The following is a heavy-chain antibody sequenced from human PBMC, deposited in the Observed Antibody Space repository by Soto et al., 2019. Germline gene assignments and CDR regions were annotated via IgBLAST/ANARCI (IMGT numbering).Heavy chain of an antibody. CDR2: INPNSGGT. CDR3: ARGGGIGGSGWNDQGYYFDY. Sequence: QVQPVQSGAEVKKPGASVKVSCKASGYTFTGYYMHWVRQAPGQGLEWMGWINPNSGGTNYAQKFQGWVTMTRDTSISTAYMELSRLRSDDTAVYYCARGGGIGGSGWNDQGYYFDYWGQGTLVTVSS. D-gene: IGHD6-19*01. CDR1: GYTFTGYY. J-gene: IGHJ4*02. V-gene: IGHV1-2*04.